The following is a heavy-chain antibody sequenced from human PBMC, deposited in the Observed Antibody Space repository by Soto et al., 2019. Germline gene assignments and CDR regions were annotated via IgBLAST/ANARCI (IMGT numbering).Heavy chain of an antibody. CDR3: ARATLSNYYYYYGMDV. V-gene: IGHV5-51*01. CDR1: GYSFINYW. CDR2: INPGDSDT. D-gene: IGHD1-26*01. Sequence: GESLKISCHASGYSFINYWIGWVRQMPGKGLEWMGIINPGDSDTRYSPSFQGQVTISADKSISTAYLQWSSLKASDTAMYYCARATLSNYYYYYGMDVWGQGTTVTVSS. J-gene: IGHJ6*02.